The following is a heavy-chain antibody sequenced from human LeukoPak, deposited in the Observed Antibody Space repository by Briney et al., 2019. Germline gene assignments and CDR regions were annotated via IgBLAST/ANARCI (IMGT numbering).Heavy chain of an antibody. CDR1: GGSISSGSYY. V-gene: IGHV4-61*02. Sequence: PSETLSLTCTVSGGSISSGSYYWSWIRQPAGKGLEWIGRIYTSGSTNYNPSLKSRVTISVDTSKNQFSLKLSSVTAADTAVYYCARYLWSGYYRWFDPWGQGTLVTVSS. CDR3: ARYLWSGYYRWFDP. D-gene: IGHD3-3*01. J-gene: IGHJ5*02. CDR2: IYTSGST.